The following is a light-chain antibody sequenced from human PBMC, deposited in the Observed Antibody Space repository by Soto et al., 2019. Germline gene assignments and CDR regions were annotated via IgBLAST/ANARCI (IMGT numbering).Light chain of an antibody. Sequence: EVVLTQSPATLSLSPGERATLSCRASQSVSRYLAWYQQKPGQAPRLLIYDASHRATGIPARFSGSGSGTDFTLTISTLEPEDFAVYYCQQRSNWPPITFSQGTRLEIK. V-gene: IGKV3-11*01. CDR1: QSVSRY. J-gene: IGKJ5*01. CDR3: QQRSNWPPIT. CDR2: DAS.